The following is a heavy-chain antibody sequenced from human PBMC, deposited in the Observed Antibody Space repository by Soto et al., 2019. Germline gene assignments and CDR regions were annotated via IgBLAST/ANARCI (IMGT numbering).Heavy chain of an antibody. D-gene: IGHD2-15*01. Sequence: QVQLQESGPGLVKPSETLSLTCTVSGGSISSYYWSWIRQPPGKGLEWIGNIYYSGSTKYNPSLNSRVTISVDTSKNQSSLKLSSVTAADTAVYYCARHMTGYCSGGSCYGEWHFDYWGQGTLVTVSS. CDR1: GGSISSYY. CDR2: IYYSGST. CDR3: ARHMTGYCSGGSCYGEWHFDY. J-gene: IGHJ4*02. V-gene: IGHV4-59*08.